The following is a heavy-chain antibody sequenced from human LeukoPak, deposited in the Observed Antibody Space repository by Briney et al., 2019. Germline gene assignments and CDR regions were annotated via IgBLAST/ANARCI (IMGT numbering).Heavy chain of an antibody. D-gene: IGHD6-19*01. J-gene: IGHJ4*02. CDR1: GGSISSYY. CDR3: ARGLYSSGWYFGY. Sequence: PSETLSLTCTVSGGSISSYYWSWIRQPPGKGLEWIGYIYYSGSTNYNPSLKSRVTISVDTSKNQFSLKLSSVTAADTAVYYCARGLYSSGWYFGYWGQGTLVTVSS. CDR2: IYYSGST. V-gene: IGHV4-59*01.